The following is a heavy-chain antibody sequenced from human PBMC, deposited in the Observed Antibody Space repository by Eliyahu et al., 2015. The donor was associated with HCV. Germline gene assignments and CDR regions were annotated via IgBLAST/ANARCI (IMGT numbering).Heavy chain of an antibody. V-gene: IGHV3-15*01. J-gene: IGHJ4*02. CDR3: ATEYASSSVSYYFDY. D-gene: IGHD6-6*01. CDR2: IKSKTDDGTT. CDR1: GFXXSNAW. Sequence: EVQLVESGGGLVEPGGSLRLSCVGSGFXXSNAWMSWVRQAPGKGLXWVGRIKSKTDDGTTDYTAPVKGRFTISRDDSKNMLYLEMNSLRTEDTAVYFCATEYASSSVSYYFDYWGQGTLVTVSS.